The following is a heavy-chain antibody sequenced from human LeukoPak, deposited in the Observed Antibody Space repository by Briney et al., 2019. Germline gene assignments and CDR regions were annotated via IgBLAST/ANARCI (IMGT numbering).Heavy chain of an antibody. V-gene: IGHV3-9*01. CDR2: ISWNSGSI. Sequence: GGSLRLSCAASGFTFSSYAMSWVRQAPGKGLEWVSGISWNSGSIGYADSVKGRFTISRDNAKNSLYLQMNSLRPEDTAVYYCARGRHGEVRISHHDAFDIWGQGTMVTVSS. CDR1: GFTFSSYA. D-gene: IGHD3-10*01. CDR3: ARGRHGEVRISHHDAFDI. J-gene: IGHJ3*02.